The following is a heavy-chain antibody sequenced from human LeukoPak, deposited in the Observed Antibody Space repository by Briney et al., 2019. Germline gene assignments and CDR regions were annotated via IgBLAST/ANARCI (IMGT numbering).Heavy chain of an antibody. D-gene: IGHD2-15*01. V-gene: IGHV3-53*01. CDR1: GFTVSSNY. CDR3: ASAVVAAVYGMDV. J-gene: IGHJ6*02. Sequence: PGGSLRLSCAASGFTVSSNYMSWVRQAPGKGLEWVSVIYSGGSTYYADSVKGRFTISRDNSKNTLYLQMNSLRAEDTAVYYCASAVVAAVYGMDVWGQGTTVTVSS. CDR2: IYSGGST.